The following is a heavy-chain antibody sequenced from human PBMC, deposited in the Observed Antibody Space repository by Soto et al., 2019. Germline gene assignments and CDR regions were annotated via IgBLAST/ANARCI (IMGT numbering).Heavy chain of an antibody. D-gene: IGHD5-18*01. J-gene: IGHJ6*02. Sequence: GGSLRLSCTASGFTLGDYAMSWVRKAPGKGREWVGFIRSKAYGGTTEYAASVKGRFTISRDDSKSIAYLKMNSLQTEDPAVYYCTRYRETQLFDYYYYGMYVWGQGTTVTVSS. CDR1: GFTLGDYA. CDR2: IRSKAYGGTT. CDR3: TRYRETQLFDYYYYGMYV. V-gene: IGHV3-49*04.